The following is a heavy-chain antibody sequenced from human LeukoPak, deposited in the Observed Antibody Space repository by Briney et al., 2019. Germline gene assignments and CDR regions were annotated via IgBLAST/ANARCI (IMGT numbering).Heavy chain of an antibody. CDR2: IYYSGST. J-gene: IGHJ5*02. CDR1: GGSISISSYY. D-gene: IGHD3-16*02. CDR3: ARLRLGELSFPNWFDP. V-gene: IGHV4-39*07. Sequence: SETLSLTCSVSGGSISISSYYCGWIRQPPGKGLEWIGSIYYSGSTYYNPSLKSRVTISVDTSKNQFSLKLSSVTAADTAVYYCARLRLGELSFPNWFDPWGQGTLVTVSS.